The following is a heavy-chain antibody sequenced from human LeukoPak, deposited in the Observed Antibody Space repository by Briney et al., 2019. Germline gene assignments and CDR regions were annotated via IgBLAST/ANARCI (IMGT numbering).Heavy chain of an antibody. Sequence: SETLSLTCTVSGGSISSGSYYWSWIRQPAGKGLEWIGRIYTSGSTNYNPSLKSRVTISVDTSKNQFSLKLSSVTAADTAVYYCARSSAATTYYYYYYMDVWGKGTTVTISS. V-gene: IGHV4-61*02. CDR2: IYTSGST. CDR1: GGSISSGSYY. J-gene: IGHJ6*03. D-gene: IGHD2-2*01. CDR3: ARSSAATTYYYYYYMDV.